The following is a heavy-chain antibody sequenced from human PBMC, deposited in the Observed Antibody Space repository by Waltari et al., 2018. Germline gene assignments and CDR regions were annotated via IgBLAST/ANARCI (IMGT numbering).Heavy chain of an antibody. J-gene: IGHJ2*01. D-gene: IGHD4-17*01. Sequence: QVQLQESGPRLVKPWETLSLTCTVSGGFMTTSYWSWIPQAAGKGPEWIGRIYTTGDTKYNPSLKSRVIMSIDTSKNQFSLSLNSVTAADTAVYYCARCSTVTSIYWYFDLWGRGALVTVSS. CDR3: ARCSTVTSIYWYFDL. CDR2: IYTTGDT. V-gene: IGHV4-4*07. CDR1: GGFMTTSY.